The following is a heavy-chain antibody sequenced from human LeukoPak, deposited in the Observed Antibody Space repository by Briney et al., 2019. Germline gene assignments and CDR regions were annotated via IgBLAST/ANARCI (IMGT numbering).Heavy chain of an antibody. Sequence: GGSLRLSCAASGFTFSSYWMSWVRQAPGKGLEWVANIKQDGSEKYYVDSVKGRFTISRDNAKNSLYLQMNSLRAEDTAVYYCAGPGGSYSSGYLYWGQGTLVTVSS. D-gene: IGHD3-22*01. J-gene: IGHJ4*02. CDR1: GFTFSSYW. CDR3: AGPGGSYSSGYLY. CDR2: IKQDGSEK. V-gene: IGHV3-7*01.